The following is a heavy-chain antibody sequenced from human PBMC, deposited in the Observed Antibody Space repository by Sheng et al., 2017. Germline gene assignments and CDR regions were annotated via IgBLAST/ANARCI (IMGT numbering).Heavy chain of an antibody. Sequence: QVQLVESGGGLVKPGGSLRLSCAASGFTFSDYYMSWIRQAPGKGLEWVSYISSSSSYTNYADSVKGRFTISRDNAKNSLYLQMNSLRAEDTAVYYCARTLGYCSGGSCPDAFDIWGQGTMVTVSS. J-gene: IGHJ3*02. V-gene: IGHV3-11*05. CDR1: GFTFSDYY. CDR2: ISSSSSYT. CDR3: ARTLGYCSGGSCPDAFDI. D-gene: IGHD2-15*01.